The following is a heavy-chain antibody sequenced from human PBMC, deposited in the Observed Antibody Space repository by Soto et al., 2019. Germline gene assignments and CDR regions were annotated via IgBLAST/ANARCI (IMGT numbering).Heavy chain of an antibody. V-gene: IGHV1-3*01. J-gene: IGHJ4*02. CDR2: INAGNGNT. D-gene: IGHD6-13*01. Sequence: QVQLVQSGAEVKKPGASVKVSCKASGHTFTSYSVYWVRQATGQGLEWMGWINAGNGNTRYSQKFQDRVTITRDTSASTVYMELSSLRSEDTAVYYCARDRYSSSWYVGAFDYWVQGTLVTVSS. CDR1: GHTFTSYS. CDR3: ARDRYSSSWYVGAFDY.